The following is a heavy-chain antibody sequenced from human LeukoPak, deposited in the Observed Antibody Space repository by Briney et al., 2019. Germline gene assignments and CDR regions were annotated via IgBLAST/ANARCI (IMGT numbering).Heavy chain of an antibody. D-gene: IGHD4-17*01. CDR3: ASGTAYGFSVY. Sequence: GGSLRLSCAASGFTFSSYGMHWVRQAPGKGLEWVSAISGSGGSTYYADSVKGRFTISRDNSKNTLYLQMNSLRAEDTAVYYCASGTAYGFSVYWGQGTLVTVSS. V-gene: IGHV3-23*01. CDR1: GFTFSSYG. CDR2: ISGSGGST. J-gene: IGHJ4*02.